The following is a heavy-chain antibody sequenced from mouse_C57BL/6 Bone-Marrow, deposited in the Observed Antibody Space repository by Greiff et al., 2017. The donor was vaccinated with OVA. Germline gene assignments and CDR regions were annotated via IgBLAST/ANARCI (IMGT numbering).Heavy chain of an antibody. CDR3: ARDGYDDYFDY. CDR1: GYSITSGYY. Sequence: DVKLQESGPGLVKPSQSLSLTCSVTGYSITSGYYWNWIRQFPGNKLEWMGYISYDGSNNYNPSLKNRISITRDTSKNQFFLKLNSVTTEDTATYYCARDGYDDYFDYWGQGTTLTVSS. CDR2: ISYDGSN. J-gene: IGHJ2*01. D-gene: IGHD2-2*01. V-gene: IGHV3-6*01.